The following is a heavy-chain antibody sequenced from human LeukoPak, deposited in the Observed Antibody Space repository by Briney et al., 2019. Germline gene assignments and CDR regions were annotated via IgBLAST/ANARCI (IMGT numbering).Heavy chain of an antibody. J-gene: IGHJ2*01. CDR2: IYYSGST. CDR3: ARPVLYGWGSYYRYFDL. V-gene: IGHV4-59*08. Sequence: SESLSLTCAVSGGSISSYYWSWIRQPPGKGLEWMGYIYYSGSTNYNTSLKSRVTISVDTSKNQFSLKLSSVTAADTAVYYCARPVLYGWGSYYRYFDLWGRGTLVTVSS. CDR1: GGSISSYY. D-gene: IGHD3-10*01.